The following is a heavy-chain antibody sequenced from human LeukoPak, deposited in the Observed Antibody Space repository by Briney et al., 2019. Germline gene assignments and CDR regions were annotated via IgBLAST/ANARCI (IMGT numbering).Heavy chain of an antibody. Sequence: SVKVTCKTSGFTFSNSALQWVRQARGKRLEWLGWVIVGSGKTHYAQNIQERITITRDTSTNTAYMELNSLTSEDTAVYYCAAELYSGTYGRCCSFAFWGQGTLVTVSS. D-gene: IGHD1-26*01. CDR1: GFTFSNSA. V-gene: IGHV1-58*01. CDR3: AAELYSGTYGRCCSFAF. J-gene: IGHJ4*02. CDR2: VIVGSGKT.